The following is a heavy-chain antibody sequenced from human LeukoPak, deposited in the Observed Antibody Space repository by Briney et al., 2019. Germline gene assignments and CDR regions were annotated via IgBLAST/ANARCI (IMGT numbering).Heavy chain of an antibody. CDR2: TYYRSDWYS. Sequence: SQTLSLTCAISGDRVSSNSAAWNWIRQSPSRCLQWLGRTYYRSDWYSDYAVSVKSRVSITPDTAKNQFSLQLNSVTPEDTAIYYCAREGSYFDYWGQGTLVTVSS. CDR1: GDRVSSNSAA. CDR3: AREGSYFDY. V-gene: IGHV6-1*01. J-gene: IGHJ4*02.